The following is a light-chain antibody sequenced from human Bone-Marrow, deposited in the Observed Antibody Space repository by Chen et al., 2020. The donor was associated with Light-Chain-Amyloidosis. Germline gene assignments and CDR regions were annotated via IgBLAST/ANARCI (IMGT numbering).Light chain of an antibody. Sequence: IVMTQSPLSLAVTPGESASISCTSNQSLMQNNGYNLLDWYLQKPGQSPQRLIYLASDRASGVPDRFSGSGSGKDFTVRITSVGADDVGVYLCMQALQPLRTFGQGTKLEI. CDR1: QSLMQNNGYNL. J-gene: IGKJ2*01. V-gene: IGKV2-28*01. CDR2: LAS. CDR3: MQALQPLRT.